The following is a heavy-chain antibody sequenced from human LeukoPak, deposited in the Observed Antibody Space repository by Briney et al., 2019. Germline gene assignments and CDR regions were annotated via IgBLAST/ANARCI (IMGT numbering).Heavy chain of an antibody. CDR2: INPNSGGT. Sequence: GASVKVSCKASGYTFTGYYIHWVRQAPGQGLEWMAWINPNSGGTNYAQKFQGRVTMTRDTSISTAYMELSRLRSDDTAVYYWGRAAGYCSSTSCYRGYMDVWGKGTTVTVSS. J-gene: IGHJ6*03. V-gene: IGHV1-2*02. CDR1: GYTFTGYY. D-gene: IGHD2-2*01. CDR3: GRAAGYCSSTSCYRGYMDV.